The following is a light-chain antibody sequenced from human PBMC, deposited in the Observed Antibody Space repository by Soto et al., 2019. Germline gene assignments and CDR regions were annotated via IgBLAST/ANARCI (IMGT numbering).Light chain of an antibody. CDR2: DVS. Sequence: QSALTQPRSVSGSPGQSVTISCTGTSSDVGGYNYVSWYQQHPGKAPKLMIYDVSKRPSGVPVRCSGSKSGNTASLTISGLQAEDEADYCCCSYAGSFYVFGTGTKVTVL. V-gene: IGLV2-11*01. CDR1: SSDVGGYNY. J-gene: IGLJ1*01. CDR3: CSYAGSFYV.